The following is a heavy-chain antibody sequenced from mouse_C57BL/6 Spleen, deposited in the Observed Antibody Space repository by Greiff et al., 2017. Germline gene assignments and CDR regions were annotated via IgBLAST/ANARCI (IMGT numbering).Heavy chain of an antibody. D-gene: IGHD2-1*01. CDR3: ARENGNYGDYFDY. CDR2: ISSGSITI. J-gene: IGHJ2*01. V-gene: IGHV5-17*01. CDR1: GFTFSDYG. Sequence: EVQGVESGGGLVKPGGSLKLSCAASGFTFSDYGMHWVRQAPEKGLEWVAYISSGSITIYYADTVKGRFTIARDNAKNTLFLQMTSRRSEDTARYYCARENGNYGDYFDYWGQGTTLTVSS.